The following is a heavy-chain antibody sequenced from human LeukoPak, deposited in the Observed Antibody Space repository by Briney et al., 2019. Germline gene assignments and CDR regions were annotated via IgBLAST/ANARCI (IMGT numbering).Heavy chain of an antibody. J-gene: IGHJ5*01. CDR2: IFYSGNT. CDR3: ARGGRYCSSTKCYKVDWFDS. V-gene: IGHV4-31*03. CDR1: GGSISGSTFF. D-gene: IGHD2-2*02. Sequence: PSETLSLTCTVSGGSISGSTFFWSWIRQHPGKGLEWIGYIFYSGNTYYNPSLKSRVSISVDTSKNQFSLKLTSVTAADTAVYSCARGGRYCSSTKCYKVDWFDSWGQGILVTVSS.